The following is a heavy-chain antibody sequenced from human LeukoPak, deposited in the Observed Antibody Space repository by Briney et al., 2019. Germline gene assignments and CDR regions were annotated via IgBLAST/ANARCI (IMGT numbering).Heavy chain of an antibody. D-gene: IGHD3-10*01. J-gene: IGHJ4*02. Sequence: SETLSLTCTVSGGSISSYYWSWIRQPAGKGLEWIGRIYTSGSTNYNPSLKSRVTMSVDTSKNQFSLKLSSVTAADTAVYYCARDYAITMVRGVIMALDYWGQGTLVAVSS. CDR3: ARDYAITMVRGVIMALDY. CDR1: GGSISSYY. V-gene: IGHV4-4*07. CDR2: IYTSGST.